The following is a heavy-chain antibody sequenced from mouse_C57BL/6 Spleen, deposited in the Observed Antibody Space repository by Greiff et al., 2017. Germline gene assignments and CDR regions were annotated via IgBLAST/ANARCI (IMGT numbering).Heavy chain of an antibody. Sequence: QVQLQQPGAELVKPGASVKLSCKASGYTFTSYWMHWVKQRPGRGLEWIGRIDPNSGGTKYNEKFKSKATLTVDKPSSTAYMQLSSLTSEGSAVYYCAGPYYGSRGYWYFDVWGTGTTVTVSS. CDR3: AGPYYGSRGYWYFDV. V-gene: IGHV1-72*01. CDR1: GYTFTSYW. J-gene: IGHJ1*03. D-gene: IGHD1-1*01. CDR2: IDPNSGGT.